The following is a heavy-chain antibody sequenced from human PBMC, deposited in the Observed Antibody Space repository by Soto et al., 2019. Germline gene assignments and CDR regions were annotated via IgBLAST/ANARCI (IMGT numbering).Heavy chain of an antibody. CDR3: ARAGNYYDSSGYYAPIRRGTEYFQH. CDR2: ISYDGSNK. CDR1: GFTFSSYA. J-gene: IGHJ1*01. D-gene: IGHD3-22*01. Sequence: QVQLVESGGGVVQPGRSLRLSCAASGFTFSSYAMHWVRQAPGKGLEWVAVISYDGSNKYYADSVKGRFTISRDNSKNRLYRQMNSLRAEDTAGYYCARAGNYYDSSGYYAPIRRGTEYFQHWGQGTLVTVSS. V-gene: IGHV3-30-3*01.